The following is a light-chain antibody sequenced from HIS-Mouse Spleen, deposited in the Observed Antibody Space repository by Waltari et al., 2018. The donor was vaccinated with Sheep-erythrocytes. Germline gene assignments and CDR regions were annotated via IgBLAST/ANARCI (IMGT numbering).Light chain of an antibody. Sequence: DIQLTQSPSSVSASVGDRVTITCRARQGISRWLAWYQQKPGKAPKLLIYAASSLQRGVPSRFSGSGAGTDFTLTISSLQPEDFATYYCQQANSFPQTFGQGTKVEIK. CDR3: QQANSFPQT. CDR1: QGISRW. J-gene: IGKJ1*01. V-gene: IGKV1-12*01. CDR2: AAS.